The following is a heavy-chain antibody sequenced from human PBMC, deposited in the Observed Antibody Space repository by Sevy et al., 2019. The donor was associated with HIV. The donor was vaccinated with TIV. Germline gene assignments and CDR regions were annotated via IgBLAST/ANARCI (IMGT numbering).Heavy chain of an antibody. D-gene: IGHD3-22*01. V-gene: IGHV3-30*04. Sequence: GGSLRLSFAASGFNFSPYAIHWVRQAPGKGLEWVAVISKDGNNKEYADSVKGRFTISRDNSKNTRYLQMNSLRAEDTAVYFCAKEGYYYDSHSADWFDPWGQGTLVTVSS. CDR2: ISKDGNNK. J-gene: IGHJ5*02. CDR1: GFNFSPYA. CDR3: AKEGYYYDSHSADWFDP.